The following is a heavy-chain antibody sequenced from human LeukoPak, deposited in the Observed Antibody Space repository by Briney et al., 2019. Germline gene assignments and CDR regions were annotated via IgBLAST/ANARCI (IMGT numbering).Heavy chain of an antibody. Sequence: RPSETLSLTCTVAGGSISSYYWSWIRQPPGKRLEWIGYIYYSGSTTYNPSLKSRVTISIDTSKNQFSLKLTSVTAADTALYYCARGANYGDYGLDAFDIWGQGTMVTVSS. CDR2: IYYSGST. CDR3: ARGANYGDYGLDAFDI. J-gene: IGHJ3*02. D-gene: IGHD4-17*01. CDR1: GGSISSYY. V-gene: IGHV4-59*01.